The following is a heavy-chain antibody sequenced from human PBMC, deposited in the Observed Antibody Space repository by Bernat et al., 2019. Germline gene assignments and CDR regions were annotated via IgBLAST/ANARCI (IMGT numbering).Heavy chain of an antibody. D-gene: IGHD2-21*02. CDR1: GYTFIDYW. CDR3: TRALNGDFYFDY. Sequence: EVQLVQSGAEVKTPGESLQISCKGSGYTFIDYWIGWVRLMPGRGLEWMGIMYPGNSDTKDSPSFQGLVTLSADNSITTAYLQWSSLKASDTAMYYCTRALNGDFYFDYWGQGTPVTVSS. V-gene: IGHV5-51*01. J-gene: IGHJ4*02. CDR2: MYPGNSDT.